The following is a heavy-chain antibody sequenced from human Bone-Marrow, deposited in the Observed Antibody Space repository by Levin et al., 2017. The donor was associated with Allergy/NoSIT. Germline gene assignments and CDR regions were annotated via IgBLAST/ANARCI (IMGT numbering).Heavy chain of an antibody. CDR1: GFTFSSYG. J-gene: IGHJ4*02. CDR3: ARGGVPDYWRGYYEIDY. Sequence: GESLKISCAASGFTFSSYGMHWVRQAPGKGLEWVAFILYDGSNEYYVDSVKGRFTISRDNSKNTLYLQMNSLRAEDTAVYYCARGGVPDYWRGYYEIDYWGQGTLVTVSS. CDR2: ILYDGSNE. D-gene: IGHD3-3*01. V-gene: IGHV3-33*01.